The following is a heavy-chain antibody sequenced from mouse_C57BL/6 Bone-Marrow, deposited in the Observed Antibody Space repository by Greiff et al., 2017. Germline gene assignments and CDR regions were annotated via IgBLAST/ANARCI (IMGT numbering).Heavy chain of an antibody. D-gene: IGHD1-1*01. CDR3: ARDYGSDAMDY. V-gene: IGHV1-54*01. CDR2: INPGSGGT. J-gene: IGHJ4*01. CDR1: GYAFTNYL. Sequence: QVQLQQSGAELVRPGTSVKVSCKASGYAFTNYLIEWVKQRPGQGLEWIGVINPGSGGTNYNEKFKGKATLTADKSSSTAYMQLSSLTSEDSAVYFCARDYGSDAMDYWGQGTSVTVSS.